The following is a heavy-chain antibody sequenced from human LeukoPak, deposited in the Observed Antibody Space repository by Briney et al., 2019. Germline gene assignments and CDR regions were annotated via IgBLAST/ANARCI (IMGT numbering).Heavy chain of an antibody. J-gene: IGHJ4*02. Sequence: GGSLRLSCAASGFTFSSYAMSWVRQAPGKGLEWVAVISYDGSNKYYADSVKGRFTISRDNSKNTLYLQMNSLRAEDTAVYYCARDIAVRIVGATRGPFDYWGQGTLVTVSS. V-gene: IGHV3-30-3*01. D-gene: IGHD1-26*01. CDR1: GFTFSSYA. CDR3: ARDIAVRIVGATRGPFDY. CDR2: ISYDGSNK.